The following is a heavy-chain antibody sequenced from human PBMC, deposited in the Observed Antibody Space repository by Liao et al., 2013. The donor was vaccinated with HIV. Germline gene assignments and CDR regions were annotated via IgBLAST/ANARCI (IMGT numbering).Heavy chain of an antibody. J-gene: IGHJ4*02. D-gene: IGHD5-18*01. CDR3: ARDRNSYGYANYFDY. V-gene: IGHV4-59*01. Sequence: QVQLQESGPGLVKPSETLSLTCTVYGGSISSYYWSWIRQPPGKGLEWIGYIYYSGSTNYNPYLKSRVTISVDRSKNQFSLKLSSVTAADTAVYYCARDRNSYGYANYFDYWGQGTLVTVSS. CDR1: GGSISSYY. CDR2: IYYSGST.